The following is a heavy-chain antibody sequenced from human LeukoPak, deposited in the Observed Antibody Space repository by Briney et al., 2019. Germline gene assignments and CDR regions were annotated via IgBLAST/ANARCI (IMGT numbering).Heavy chain of an antibody. D-gene: IGHD4-11*01. CDR2: ISGSGSDT. CDR3: AKDPINYDYSPNWFDP. Sequence: PGGSLRLSCAVSGFTFSNYAMSWVRQAPGKGLEWVSLISGSGSDTYYADSVKGRFTIFRDNSKNMLYLQMNSLRAEDTAVYYCAKDPINYDYSPNWFDPWGQGTLVTVSS. J-gene: IGHJ5*02. CDR1: GFTFSNYA. V-gene: IGHV3-23*01.